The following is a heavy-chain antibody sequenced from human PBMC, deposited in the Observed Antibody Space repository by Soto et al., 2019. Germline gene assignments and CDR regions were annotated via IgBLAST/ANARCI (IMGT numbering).Heavy chain of an antibody. CDR3: ARDFTGWPPDGVDS. J-gene: IGHJ4*02. CDR2: VIPIFGTA. V-gene: IGHV1-69*05. Sequence: GQGLEWMGGVIPIFGTANYAQNLQGRVTMTTDTSTSTAYMDLANLTSDDTAVYYCARDFTGWPPDGVDSWGQGTLVTVSS. D-gene: IGHD3-16*01.